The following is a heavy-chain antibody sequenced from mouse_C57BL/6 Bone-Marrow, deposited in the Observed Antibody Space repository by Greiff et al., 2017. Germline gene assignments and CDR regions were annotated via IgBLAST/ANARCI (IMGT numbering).Heavy chain of an antibody. D-gene: IGHD1-1*01. Sequence: QVQLQQSGPELVKPGASVKISCKASGYAFSSSWMNWVKQRPGKGLEWIGRIYPGDGDTNYNGQFKGKATLTADKSASTAYMQLSSLTSEDSAVYFCARSRYYGSSYVKNFDVWGTGTTATVSS. V-gene: IGHV1-82*01. J-gene: IGHJ1*03. CDR3: ARSRYYGSSYVKNFDV. CDR1: GYAFSSSW. CDR2: IYPGDGDT.